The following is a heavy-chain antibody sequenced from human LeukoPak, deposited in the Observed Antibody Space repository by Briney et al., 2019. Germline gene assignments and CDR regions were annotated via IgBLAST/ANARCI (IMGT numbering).Heavy chain of an antibody. D-gene: IGHD6-6*01. CDR3: AKARPAIAARVGSYYYGMDV. J-gene: IGHJ6*02. CDR1: GXSFSSYG. CDR2: ISYDGSNK. Sequence: PGRSLRLSCAASGXSFSSYGVHWVRQAPGKGLEWVAVISYDGSNKYYADSVKGRFTISRDNSKNTLYLQVNSLRAEDTAVYYCAKARPAIAARVGSYYYGMDVWGQGTTVTVSS. V-gene: IGHV3-30*18.